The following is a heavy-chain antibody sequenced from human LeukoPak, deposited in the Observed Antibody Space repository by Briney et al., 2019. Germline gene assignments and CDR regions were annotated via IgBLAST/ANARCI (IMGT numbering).Heavy chain of an antibody. CDR2: INPNSGGT. CDR1: GYTFTGYY. J-gene: IGHJ5*02. Sequence: GASVKVSCKASGYTFTGYYMHWVRQAPGQGLEWMGWINPNSGGTNYAQKFQGRVTMTRDTSISTAYMELSRLRSDDTAVYYCARVVKDYYGSGSYSPWGQGTLVTVSS. V-gene: IGHV1-2*02. CDR3: ARVVKDYYGSGSYSP. D-gene: IGHD3-10*01.